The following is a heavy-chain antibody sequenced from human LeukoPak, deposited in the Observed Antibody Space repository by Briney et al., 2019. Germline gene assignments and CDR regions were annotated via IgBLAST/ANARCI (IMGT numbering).Heavy chain of an antibody. CDR3: AKDSLRWELLGYYFDY. V-gene: IGHV3-30*02. CDR2: IRYDGSNK. CDR1: GFTFSSYG. Sequence: GGSLRLSCAASGFTFSSYGMHWVRQAPGKGLEWVAFIRYDGSNKYYADSVKGRFTISGDNSKNTLYLQMNSLRAEDTAVYYCAKDSLRWELLGYYFDYWGQGTLVTVSS. J-gene: IGHJ4*02. D-gene: IGHD2-15*01.